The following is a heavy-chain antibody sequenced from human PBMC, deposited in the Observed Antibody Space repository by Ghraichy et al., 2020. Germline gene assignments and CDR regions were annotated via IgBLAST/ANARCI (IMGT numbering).Heavy chain of an antibody. CDR1: GFTFSSYA. CDR2: ISYDGSKK. D-gene: IGHD7-27*01. Sequence: GGSLRLSCAASGFTFSSYAMHWVRQAPGKGLEWVAVISYDGSKKYYADSVKGRFTISRDNSKNTLYLQMNSLRAEDTAVYYCAIDRGRWGLGFDYWVQGNVVTVSS. V-gene: IGHV3-30-3*01. J-gene: IGHJ4*02. CDR3: AIDRGRWGLGFDY.